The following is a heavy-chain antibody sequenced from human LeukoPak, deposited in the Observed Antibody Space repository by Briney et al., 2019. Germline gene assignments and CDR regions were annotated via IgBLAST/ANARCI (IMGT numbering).Heavy chain of an antibody. CDR3: ARGPTHYYDSSGSRGAFDI. J-gene: IGHJ3*02. CDR2: INHSGST. Sequence: SETLSLTCAVYGGSFSGYYWSWIRQPPGEGLEWIGEINHSGSTNYNPSLKSRVTISVDTSKNQFSLKLSSVTAADTAVYYCARGPTHYYDSSGSRGAFDIWGQGTMVTVSS. CDR1: GGSFSGYY. D-gene: IGHD3-22*01. V-gene: IGHV4-34*01.